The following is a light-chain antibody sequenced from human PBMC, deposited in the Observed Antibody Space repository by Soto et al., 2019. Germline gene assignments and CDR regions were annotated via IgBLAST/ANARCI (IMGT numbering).Light chain of an antibody. J-gene: IGLJ2*01. Sequence: QSALTQPASVSGSPGQSITISCTGTSSDIGGYNYVSWYQQHPGKAPKLMIYDVRDRPSGVSNRFSGSKSGNTASLTISGLQAEDEADYYCGSYASSNTVLFGGGTKLTVL. CDR2: DVR. CDR3: GSYASSNTVL. V-gene: IGLV2-14*03. CDR1: SSDIGGYNY.